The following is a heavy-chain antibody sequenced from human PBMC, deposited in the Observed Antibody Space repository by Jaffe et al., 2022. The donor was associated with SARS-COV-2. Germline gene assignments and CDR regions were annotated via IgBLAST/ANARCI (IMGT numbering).Heavy chain of an antibody. V-gene: IGHV4-39*01. J-gene: IGHJ4*02. CDR1: GGSITSNSYY. CDR2: IYYSGST. CDR3: ARFNVYSSHFDS. Sequence: QLQLQESGPGLVKPSETLSLSCTVSGGSITSNSYYWGWIRQPPGKGLEWIGSIYYSGSTYYNPSLKSRVTISVDMSKNQFSLKLSSVTAADTAVYYCARFNVYSSHFDSWGQGTLVTVSS. D-gene: IGHD6-13*01.